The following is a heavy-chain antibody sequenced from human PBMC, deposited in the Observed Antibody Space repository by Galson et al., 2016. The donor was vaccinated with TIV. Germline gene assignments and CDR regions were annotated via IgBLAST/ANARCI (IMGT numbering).Heavy chain of an antibody. Sequence: TLSLTCAVSGGSISSGGYYWSWIRQHPGKGLEWIGNIYYSGSTYYNPSLKSRVTISVDTSQNQFSLILRSVTAADTAVYYCARWADSGSYYDYFQDWGQGTLVTVSS. V-gene: IGHV4-31*11. CDR2: IYYSGST. D-gene: IGHD1-26*01. CDR1: GGSISSGGYY. CDR3: ARWADSGSYYDYFQD. J-gene: IGHJ1*01.